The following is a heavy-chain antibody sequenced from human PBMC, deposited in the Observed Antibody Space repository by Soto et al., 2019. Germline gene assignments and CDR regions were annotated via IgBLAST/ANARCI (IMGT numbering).Heavy chain of an antibody. D-gene: IGHD1-26*01. CDR3: TRDQGGSYDSWFDP. CDR2: ISSGSDFI. Sequence: PGGSLRLSCNFSFSMYSMDWVRQAPGKGLEWVASISSGSDFIKYADSVKGRFTISRDNTKNSVSLQMSSLRVEDTAMYYCTRDQGGSYDSWFDPWGRGTLVTVSS. CDR1: FSMYS. V-gene: IGHV3-21*06. J-gene: IGHJ5*02.